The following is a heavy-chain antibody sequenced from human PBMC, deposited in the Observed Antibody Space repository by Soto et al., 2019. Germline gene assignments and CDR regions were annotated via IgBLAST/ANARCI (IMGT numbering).Heavy chain of an antibody. D-gene: IGHD3-3*01. CDR1: GYTFTSYG. Sequence: ASVKVSCKASGYTFTSYGISWVRQAPGQGLEWMGWISAYNGNTNSAQKLQGRVTMTTDTSTSTAYMELRSLRSDGTAVYYCASALDFWRAYYDYWGQGSLVTVSS. CDR2: ISAYNGNT. J-gene: IGHJ4*02. CDR3: ASALDFWRAYYDY. V-gene: IGHV1-18*01.